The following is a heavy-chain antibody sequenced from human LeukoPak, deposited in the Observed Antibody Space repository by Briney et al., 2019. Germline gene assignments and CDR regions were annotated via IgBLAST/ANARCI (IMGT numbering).Heavy chain of an antibody. D-gene: IGHD3-10*01. J-gene: IGHJ3*02. Sequence: GGSLRLSCAASGFTFSSYRMNWVRQAPGKGPERVSYISSSSSTIYYADSVKGRFTISRDNAKNSLYLQMNSLRAEDTAVYYCARGGSGFDIWGQGTMVTVSS. V-gene: IGHV3-48*04. CDR2: ISSSSSTI. CDR1: GFTFSSYR. CDR3: ARGGSGFDI.